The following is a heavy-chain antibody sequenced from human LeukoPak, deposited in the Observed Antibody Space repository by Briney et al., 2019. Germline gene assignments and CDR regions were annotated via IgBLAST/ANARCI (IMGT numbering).Heavy chain of an antibody. D-gene: IGHD2-2*01. V-gene: IGHV4-59*01. Sequence: SETLSLTCTVSGGSISSYYWSWIRQPPGKGLEWIGYIYYSGSTNYNPSLKSRVTISVDTSKNQFSLKLSSVTAADTAVYYCARYQRGAPYYYGMDVWGQGTTVTVSS. CDR3: ARYQRGAPYYYGMDV. J-gene: IGHJ6*02. CDR1: GGSISSYY. CDR2: IYYSGST.